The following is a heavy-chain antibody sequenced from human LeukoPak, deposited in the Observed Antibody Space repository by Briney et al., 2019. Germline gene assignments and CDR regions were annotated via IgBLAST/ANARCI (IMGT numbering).Heavy chain of an antibody. CDR3: ARGPLRLDY. J-gene: IGHJ4*02. V-gene: IGHV4-34*01. CDR2: INHSGST. D-gene: IGHD4-17*01. Sequence: GSLRLSCAASGFTFSSYAMSWIRQPPGKGLEWIGEINHSGSTNYNPSLKSRVTISVDTSKNQFSLKLSSVTAADTAVYYCARGPLRLDYWGQGTLVTVSS. CDR1: GFTFSSYA.